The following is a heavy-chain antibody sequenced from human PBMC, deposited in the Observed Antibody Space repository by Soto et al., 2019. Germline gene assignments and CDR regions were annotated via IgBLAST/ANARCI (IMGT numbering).Heavy chain of an antibody. CDR1: GGSISSYY. V-gene: IGHV4-59*12. CDR3: ARVPDY. CDR2: SYCTGST. Sequence: SETLSLTCTVSGGSISSYYWSWIRQPPGKGLEWIGYSYCTGSTNYNPSLKSRVTISVDTSKNQFSLKLGSVTAVDTAVYYCARVPDYWGQGILVTVSS. J-gene: IGHJ4*02. D-gene: IGHD2-2*01.